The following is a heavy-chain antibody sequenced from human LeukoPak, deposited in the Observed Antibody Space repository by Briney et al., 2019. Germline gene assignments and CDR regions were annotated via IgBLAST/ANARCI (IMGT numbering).Heavy chain of an antibody. D-gene: IGHD3-3*01. J-gene: IGHJ4*02. V-gene: IGHV4-59*01. CDR1: GGSISSYY. CDR2: IYYSGST. Sequence: PSETLSLTCTVSGGSISSYYWSWIRQPPGKGLEWIGYIYYSGSTNYNPSLKCRVTISVDTSKNQFSLKLSSVTAADTAVYYCATGNVLRFLEWLPIDYWGQGTLVTVSS. CDR3: ATGNVLRFLEWLPIDY.